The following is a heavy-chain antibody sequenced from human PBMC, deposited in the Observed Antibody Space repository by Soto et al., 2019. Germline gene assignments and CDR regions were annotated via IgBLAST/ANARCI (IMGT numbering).Heavy chain of an antibody. CDR1: GDSVSSNSAA. Sequence: SQTLSLTCAISGDSVSSNSAAWNWIRQSPSRGLEWLGRTYYRSKWYNDYAVSVKSRITINPDTSKNQFSLQLNSVTPEDTAVYYCARAPDSSGWYYYYGMDVWGQGTTVTVSS. CDR2: TYYRSKWYN. V-gene: IGHV6-1*01. D-gene: IGHD6-19*01. CDR3: ARAPDSSGWYYYYGMDV. J-gene: IGHJ6*02.